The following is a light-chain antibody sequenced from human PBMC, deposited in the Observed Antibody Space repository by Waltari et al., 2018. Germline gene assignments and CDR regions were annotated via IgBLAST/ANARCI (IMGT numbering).Light chain of an antibody. V-gene: IGKV1-12*01. CDR1: QELRTS. Sequence: TQMPQSPSSVAASVGDRVTITCRASQELRTSLAWFQHRPGRAPKPLIFGASKLEPGVPSRFSGSGSETEFTLTITNLQPDDFATYFCQQSSSFPFTFGPGTKVDFK. CDR3: QQSSSFPFT. J-gene: IGKJ3*01. CDR2: GAS.